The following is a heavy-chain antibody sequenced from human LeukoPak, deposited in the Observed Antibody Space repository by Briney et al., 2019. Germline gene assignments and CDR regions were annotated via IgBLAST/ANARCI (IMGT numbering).Heavy chain of an antibody. CDR2: IYAGNSDT. Sequence: GESLKISCQGFGYTFTTSWIGWVRQLPGKGLAWMAIIYAGNSDTKYSPSFQGQVSISTDRSLSTAYLQWSSLQASDTAIYYCAILNHPDGRVYWGQGTLVTVSS. D-gene: IGHD5-24*01. V-gene: IGHV5-51*01. CDR3: AILNHPDGRVY. J-gene: IGHJ4*02. CDR1: GYTFTTSW.